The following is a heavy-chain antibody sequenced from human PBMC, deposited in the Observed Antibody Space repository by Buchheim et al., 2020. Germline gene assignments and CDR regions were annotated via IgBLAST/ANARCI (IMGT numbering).Heavy chain of an antibody. J-gene: IGHJ4*02. CDR3: ASHGPGITGTSTFVDY. CDR2: IYYSGSA. V-gene: IGHV4-39*01. Sequence: QLQLQESGPGLVKPSETLSLTCTVSGGSISSSSDYWGWIRQPPGKGLEWIGSIYYSGSAYYNPSLKSRVTISVDTSKNPFFLKLTSVTAADTAVYYCASHGPGITGTSTFVDYWGQGTL. D-gene: IGHD1-20*01. CDR1: GGSISSSSDY.